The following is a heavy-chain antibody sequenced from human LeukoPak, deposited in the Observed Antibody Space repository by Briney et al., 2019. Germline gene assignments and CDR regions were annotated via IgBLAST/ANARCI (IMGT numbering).Heavy chain of an antibody. Sequence: GGSLRLSCAASGFTFSNYWMSWVRQAPGKGLEWVANIKQDGSEKYYVDSVKGRFTISRDNAKNSLYLQMNSLRAEDTAVYYCARENTLWFGESLNWFNPWGQGTLVTVSS. J-gene: IGHJ5*02. V-gene: IGHV3-7*03. CDR2: IKQDGSEK. D-gene: IGHD3-10*01. CDR1: GFTFSNYW. CDR3: ARENTLWFGESLNWFNP.